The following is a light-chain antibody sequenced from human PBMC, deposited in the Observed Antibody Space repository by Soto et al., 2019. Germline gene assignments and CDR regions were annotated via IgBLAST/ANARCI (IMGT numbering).Light chain of an antibody. Sequence: DIVMTQSPDSLAVSLGERATINCNAGQMVLYSSNNKNYLAWYQQKPGQPPKLLIYWASTRESGVPDRFSGSGSGTDFTLTISSLQAEDVAVYYCQQYYSIPITFGQGTRLEI. CDR2: WAS. CDR1: QMVLYSSNNKNY. J-gene: IGKJ5*01. V-gene: IGKV4-1*01. CDR3: QQYYSIPIT.